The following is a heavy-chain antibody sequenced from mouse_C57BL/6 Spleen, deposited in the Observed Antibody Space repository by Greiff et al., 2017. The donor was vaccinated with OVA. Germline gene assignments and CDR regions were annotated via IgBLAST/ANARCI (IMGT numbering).Heavy chain of an antibody. CDR2: IWSDGST. V-gene: IGHV2-6-1*01. D-gene: IGHD3-2*02. CDR3: ARHGDSSGPGAMDY. J-gene: IGHJ4*01. CDR1: GFSLTSYG. Sequence: VKLMESGPGLVAPSQSLSITCTVSGFSLTSYGVHWVRQPPGKGLEWLVVIWSDGSTTYNSALKSRLSISKDNSKSQVFLKMNSLQTDDTAMYYCARHGDSSGPGAMDYWGQGTSVTVSS.